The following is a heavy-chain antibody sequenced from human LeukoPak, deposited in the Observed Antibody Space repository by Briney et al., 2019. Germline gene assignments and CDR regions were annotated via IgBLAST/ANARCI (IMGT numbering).Heavy chain of an antibody. CDR3: ARDSGSYPDEDAFDI. J-gene: IGHJ3*02. CDR1: GYTFTSYG. Sequence: GASVNVSCKASGYTFTSYGISWVRQAPGQGLEWMGWIIAYNGNTNYAQSLQGRVTMTTDTSTSTAYMELRSVRSDDTAVYYCARDSGSYPDEDAFDIWGQGTMVTVSS. V-gene: IGHV1-18*01. CDR2: IIAYNGNT. D-gene: IGHD1-26*01.